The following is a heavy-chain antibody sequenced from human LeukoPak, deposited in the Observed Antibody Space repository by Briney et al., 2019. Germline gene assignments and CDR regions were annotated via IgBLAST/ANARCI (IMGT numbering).Heavy chain of an antibody. D-gene: IGHD5-24*01. CDR3: ARQDASYYYYGMDV. CDR2: IYYSGRT. CDR1: GGSISSYY. Sequence: SETLSLTCTVSGGSISSYYWSWIRQPSGKGLEWIGYIYYSGRTNYNPSLKSRVTISVDTSKNQFSLKLSSVTAADTAVYYCARQDASYYYYGMDVWGQGTTVTVSS. J-gene: IGHJ6*02. V-gene: IGHV4-59*08.